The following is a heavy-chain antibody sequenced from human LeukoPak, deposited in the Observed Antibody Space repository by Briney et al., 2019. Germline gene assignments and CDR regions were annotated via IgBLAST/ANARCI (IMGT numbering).Heavy chain of an antibody. D-gene: IGHD2-15*01. CDR2: INPNSGGT. Sequence: ASVKVSCKASGYTFTGYYMHWVRQAPGQGLEWMGWINPNSGGTNYAQKFQGRVTMTRDTSINTAYMELSRLRSDDTAVYYCAREYCSGGSCYVDYWGQGTLVTVSS. V-gene: IGHV1-2*02. CDR3: AREYCSGGSCYVDY. CDR1: GYTFTGYY. J-gene: IGHJ4*02.